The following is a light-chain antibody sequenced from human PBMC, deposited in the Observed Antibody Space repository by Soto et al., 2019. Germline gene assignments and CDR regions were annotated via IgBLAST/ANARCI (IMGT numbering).Light chain of an antibody. CDR3: QQYGSSPWT. V-gene: IGKV3-20*01. CDR1: QTISSSS. J-gene: IGKJ1*01. CDR2: GAS. Sequence: EFVLTQSPATLSLSPGERATLSCRASQTISSSSLAWYQQKGGQAPRLLIYGASSRATGIPDRFSGSGSGTDFTLTISRLEPEDFAVYYCQQYGSSPWTFGQGTKVHIK.